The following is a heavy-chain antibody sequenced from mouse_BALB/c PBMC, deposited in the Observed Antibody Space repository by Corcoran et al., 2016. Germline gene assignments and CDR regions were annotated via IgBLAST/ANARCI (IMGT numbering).Heavy chain of an antibody. CDR1: GYTFTSYV. D-gene: IGHD2-2*01. Sequence: EVQLQQSGPELVKPGASVKMSCKASGYTFTSYVMHWMKLKPGQGLEWIGYIYPFKDVTKYNENFKGKATLTSDKSSSTAYMVLSSLTSEDSAVYYCAREVPGGYPFDHGGQGTTLTVSS. V-gene: IGHV1S136*01. CDR3: AREVPGGYPFDH. CDR2: IYPFKDVT. J-gene: IGHJ2*01.